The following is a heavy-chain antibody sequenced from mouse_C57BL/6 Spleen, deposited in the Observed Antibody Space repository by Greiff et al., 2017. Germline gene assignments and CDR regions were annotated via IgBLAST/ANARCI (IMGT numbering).Heavy chain of an antibody. CDR2: IISGSSTI. J-gene: IGHJ4*01. CDR3: AREDRYDGYYAMDY. D-gene: IGHD2-3*01. CDR1: GFTFSDYV. Sequence: VQRVESGGGLVKPGGSLKLSCAASGFTFSDYVMHWVRQAPQTGLEWVAYIISGSSTIYYADPVKGRFTISRDNAKNTLFLQMTSMRSEDTDMYYGAREDRYDGYYAMDYWGQGTSVTVSS. V-gene: IGHV5-17*01.